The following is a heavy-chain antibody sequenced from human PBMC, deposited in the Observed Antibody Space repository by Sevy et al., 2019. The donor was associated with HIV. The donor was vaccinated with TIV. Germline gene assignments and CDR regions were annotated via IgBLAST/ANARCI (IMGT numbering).Heavy chain of an antibody. V-gene: IGHV3-53*01. D-gene: IGHD3-3*01. Sequence: GGSLRLSCAASGFTVSNNYISWVRQAPGKGLEWVSAIYAGGNTYFANSVKGRFTVSRDNSKNTVYLQMNSLRAEDTAVYYCARDKLIYDFWSGSPDYWGQGTLVTVSS. CDR2: IYAGGNT. CDR3: ARDKLIYDFWSGSPDY. J-gene: IGHJ4*02. CDR1: GFTVSNNY.